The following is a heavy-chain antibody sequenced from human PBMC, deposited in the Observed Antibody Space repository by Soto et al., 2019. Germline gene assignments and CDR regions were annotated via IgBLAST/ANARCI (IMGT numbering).Heavy chain of an antibody. D-gene: IGHD1-20*01. CDR1: GYTFTSYA. CDR3: ARGITLPTPLDY. Sequence: ASVKVSCKASGYTFTSYAMQWVRQAPGQRLEWMGWINAGNGNTKYSQKFQGRVTITSDTSASTAYMELSSLRSEDTAVYYCARGITLPTPLDYWGQGTLVTVSS. V-gene: IGHV1-3*01. CDR2: INAGNGNT. J-gene: IGHJ4*02.